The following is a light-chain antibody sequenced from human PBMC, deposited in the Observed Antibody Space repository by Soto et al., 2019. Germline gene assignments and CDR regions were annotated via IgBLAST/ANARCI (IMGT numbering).Light chain of an antibody. CDR1: QSVLYSSDNKNY. V-gene: IGKV4-1*01. Sequence: DIVMTQSTDSLAVSLGERATINCKSSQSVLYSSDNKNYLAWYQQKPGQPPKLLIYWASTRDSGVPDRFSGSGSGADFTLTISSPHAEDVAVYFCQQYYSTLTFGGGTKVEIK. CDR2: WAS. CDR3: QQYYSTLT. J-gene: IGKJ4*01.